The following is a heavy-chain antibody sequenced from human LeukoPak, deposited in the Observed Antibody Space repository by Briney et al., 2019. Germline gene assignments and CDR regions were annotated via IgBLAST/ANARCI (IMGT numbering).Heavy chain of an antibody. V-gene: IGHV1-2*02. CDR3: ARVLFRNKGAFDI. CDR2: INPNSGGT. CDR1: GYTFTSYY. D-gene: IGHD2-21*01. Sequence: ASVKVSCKASGYTFTSYYMHWVRQAPGQGLEWMGWINPNSGGTNYAQKFQGRVTMTRDTSISTAYMELSRLRSDDTAVYYCARVLFRNKGAFDIWGQGTMVTVSS. J-gene: IGHJ3*02.